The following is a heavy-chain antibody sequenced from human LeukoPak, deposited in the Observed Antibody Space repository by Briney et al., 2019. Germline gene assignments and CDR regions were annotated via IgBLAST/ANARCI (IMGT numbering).Heavy chain of an antibody. D-gene: IGHD5-24*01. J-gene: IGHJ4*02. V-gene: IGHV1-2*04. CDR1: GYTFTDNY. CDR2: VNPRSGAT. Sequence: SLKVSCKASGYTFTDNYVHWVRQAPGQGLEWMGWVNPRSGATYYAQKFEGWVTMTRDTSISTAYMELRRLKSDDTAVYYCARGGNGYSLWGQGTLVTVSS. CDR3: ARGGNGYSL.